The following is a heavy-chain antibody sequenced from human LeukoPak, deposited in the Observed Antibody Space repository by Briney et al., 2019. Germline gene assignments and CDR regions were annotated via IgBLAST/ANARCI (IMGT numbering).Heavy chain of an antibody. CDR2: IRPSGDNT. CDR1: GFTFSSHD. J-gene: IGHJ5*02. CDR3: ARVAGWHWFDP. Sequence: GGSLRLSCAASGFTFSSHDMTWVRQAPGRGLEWVSSIRPSGDNTCYGDSVKGRFTISRDNSKNTVYLQMNNMRVDDTAVYYCARVAGWHWFDPWGQGTLVTVSS. D-gene: IGHD6-19*01. V-gene: IGHV3-23*01.